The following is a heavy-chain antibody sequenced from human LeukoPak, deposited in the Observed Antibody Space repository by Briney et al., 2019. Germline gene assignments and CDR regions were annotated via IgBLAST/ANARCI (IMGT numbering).Heavy chain of an antibody. CDR3: ARVDGAMGSLDY. CDR2: IWYDGSNK. V-gene: IGHV3-33*01. D-gene: IGHD5-18*01. Sequence: GRSLRLSCAASGFTFSTYAMHWVRQAPGKGLEGVAVIWYDGSNKNYVDSVKGRFTISRDNAKNTLYLQMNSLRAEDTAVYYCARVDGAMGSLDYWGQGMLVTVSP. J-gene: IGHJ4*02. CDR1: GFTFSTYA.